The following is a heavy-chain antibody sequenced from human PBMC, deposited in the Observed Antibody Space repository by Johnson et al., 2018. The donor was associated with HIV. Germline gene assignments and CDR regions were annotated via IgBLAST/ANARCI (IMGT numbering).Heavy chain of an antibody. V-gene: IGHV3-30*02. J-gene: IGHJ3*02. Sequence: QEKLVESGGGLVQPGGSLRLSCSASGFTFSSYWMAWVRQAPGKGLEWVAFIRYDGSNKYYADSVKGRFTISRDNSKNTLYLQMNSLRAEDTAVYYCVRPAAAGRDDAFDIWGQGTMVTVSS. CDR2: IRYDGSNK. CDR1: GFTFSSYW. CDR3: VRPAAAGRDDAFDI. D-gene: IGHD6-13*01.